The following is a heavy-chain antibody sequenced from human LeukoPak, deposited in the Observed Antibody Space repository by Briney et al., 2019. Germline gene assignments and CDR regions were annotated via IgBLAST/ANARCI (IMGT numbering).Heavy chain of an antibody. CDR2: ISAYNGNT. V-gene: IGHV1-18*01. CDR1: GYTFTSYS. Sequence: ASVKVSCKASGYTFTSYSINWVRQAPGQGLEWMGWISAYNGNTKYAQKPQGRVTMTTDTSTSTAYMELRSLRSDDTAVYYCARGLGGSGSYFLTFDYWGQGTLVTVSS. CDR3: ARGLGGSGSYFLTFDY. J-gene: IGHJ4*02. D-gene: IGHD1-26*01.